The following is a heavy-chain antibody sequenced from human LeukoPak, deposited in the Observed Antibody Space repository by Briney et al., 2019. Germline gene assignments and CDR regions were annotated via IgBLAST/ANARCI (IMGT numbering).Heavy chain of an antibody. D-gene: IGHD1-26*01. V-gene: IGHV1-69*13. CDR1: GGTVRRFG. J-gene: IGHJ3*02. CDR2: IIPIFGTT. Sequence: SVKVSCKASGGTVRRFGISWVRQAPGQGLEWMGGIIPIFGTTSYVQKFQGRVTINADESTSTAYMELSSLRSEDTAVYYCARVGISPPPKDAFDIWGQGTMVTVSS. CDR3: ARVGISPPPKDAFDI.